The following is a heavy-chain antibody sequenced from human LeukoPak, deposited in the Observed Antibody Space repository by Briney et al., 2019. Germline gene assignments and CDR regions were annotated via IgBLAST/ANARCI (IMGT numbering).Heavy chain of an antibody. J-gene: IGHJ4*02. Sequence: GASVKVSCKASGYTFAGYYMHWVRQAPGQGLEWMGWINPKIGGTNYAQKFQGRVTMTRDTSISTAYMELSRLRSDDTAVYYCARELGSGSFLDNWGKGTLVPVSS. V-gene: IGHV1-2*02. D-gene: IGHD3-10*01. CDR2: INPKIGGT. CDR1: GYTFAGYY. CDR3: ARELGSGSFLDN.